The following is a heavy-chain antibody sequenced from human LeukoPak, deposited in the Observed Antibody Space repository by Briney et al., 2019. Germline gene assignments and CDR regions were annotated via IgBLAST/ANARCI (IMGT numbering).Heavy chain of an antibody. V-gene: IGHV3-23*01. D-gene: IGHD3-10*01. J-gene: IGHJ5*02. CDR3: AKGGSYYYGSGAPQLDP. CDR2: ISGSGGST. Sequence: GGSLRLSCAASGFTFSSYAMSWVRQAPGKGLEWVSAISGSGGSTYYADSVKGRFTISRDNSKNTLYLQMNSLRAEDTAVYYCAKGGSYYYGSGAPQLDPWGQGTLVTVSS. CDR1: GFTFSSYA.